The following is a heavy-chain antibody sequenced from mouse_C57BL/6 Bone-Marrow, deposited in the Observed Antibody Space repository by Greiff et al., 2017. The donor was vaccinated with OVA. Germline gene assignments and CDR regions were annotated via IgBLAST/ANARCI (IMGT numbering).Heavy chain of an antibody. CDR1: GYAFTNYL. CDR2: INPGSGGT. D-gene: IGHD3-3*01. Sequence: QVQLQQSGAELVRPGTSVKVSCKASGYAFTNYLIEWVKQRPGQGLEWIGVINPGSGGTNYNEKFKGKATFTADTSSNTAYMQLSSLTTEDSAIYYCALKRVWGHRYFDVWGTGTTVTVSS. J-gene: IGHJ1*03. V-gene: IGHV1-54*02. CDR3: ALKRVWGHRYFDV.